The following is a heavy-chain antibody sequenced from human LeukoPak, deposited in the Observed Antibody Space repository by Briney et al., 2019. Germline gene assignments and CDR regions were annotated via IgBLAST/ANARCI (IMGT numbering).Heavy chain of an antibody. D-gene: IGHD3-10*01. J-gene: IGHJ4*02. CDR1: GFTFSSYN. CDR2: VSTTSSYI. Sequence: GGSLRLSCAASGFTFSSYNMNWVRQAPGKGLEWVSSVSTTSSYIYYADSVKGRFTISRDNAKNSLFLQVNSLSAEDTAVYYCAKGSVRIASGSLDYWGQGTLVTVSS. V-gene: IGHV3-21*01. CDR3: AKGSVRIASGSLDY.